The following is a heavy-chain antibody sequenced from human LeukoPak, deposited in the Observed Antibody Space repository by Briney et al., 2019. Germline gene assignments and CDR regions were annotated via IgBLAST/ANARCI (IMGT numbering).Heavy chain of an antibody. Sequence: GASVRVSCKASGYTFTSYDINWVRQATGQGLEWMGWMNPNSGNTGYAQKFQGRVTMTRNTSISTAYMELSNLRSEDTAVYYCAREMGHCSGGSCYFTPNWFDPWGQGTLVTVSS. CDR1: GYTFTSYD. CDR2: MNPNSGNT. J-gene: IGHJ5*02. CDR3: AREMGHCSGGSCYFTPNWFDP. V-gene: IGHV1-8*01. D-gene: IGHD2-15*01.